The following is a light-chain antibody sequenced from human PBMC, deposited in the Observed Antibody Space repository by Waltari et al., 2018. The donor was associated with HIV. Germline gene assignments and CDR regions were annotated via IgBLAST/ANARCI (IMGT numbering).Light chain of an antibody. CDR3: ATWEHRLNGPI. V-gene: IGLV1-44*01. Sequence: QSVLTQPPSASGTPGQRVTISCSGGSSNIGPYSVHWYQQVPGTAPKLLIYNNNQWPSGVPDRFSGSKSGTSASLAISGLQSEDEADYYCATWEHRLNGPIFGGGTRLTVL. J-gene: IGLJ2*01. CDR2: NNN. CDR1: SSNIGPYS.